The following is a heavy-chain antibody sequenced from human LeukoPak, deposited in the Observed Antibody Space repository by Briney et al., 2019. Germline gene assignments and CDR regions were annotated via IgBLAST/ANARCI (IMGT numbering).Heavy chain of an antibody. CDR2: IYPGDSDT. CDR1: GYSFTSYW. V-gene: IGHV5-51*01. D-gene: IGHD6-19*01. CDR3: ARYPGSGGWYRWSAFDI. Sequence: PGESLKISCKGSGYSFTSYWMGRVRQMPGKGLEWMGIIYPGDSDTRYSPSFQGQVTISADKSISTAYLQWSSLKASDTAMYYCARYPGSGGWYRWSAFDIWGQGTMVTVSS. J-gene: IGHJ3*02.